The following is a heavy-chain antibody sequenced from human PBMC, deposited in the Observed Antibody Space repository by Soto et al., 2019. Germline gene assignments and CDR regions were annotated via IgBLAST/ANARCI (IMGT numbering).Heavy chain of an antibody. CDR3: AKARCSDTDCYFPDT. CDR1: GFTFSSYA. V-gene: IGHV3-23*01. CDR2: LSGSGATT. Sequence: GGSLRLSCGASGFTFSSYAMSWVRQAPGKGLEWVSRLSGSGATTKYADSVEGRFTISRDNSKNTLYLQMDSLSAEDTAIYYCAKARCSDTDCYFPDTWGQGTLVTVSS. D-gene: IGHD2-21*02. J-gene: IGHJ5*02.